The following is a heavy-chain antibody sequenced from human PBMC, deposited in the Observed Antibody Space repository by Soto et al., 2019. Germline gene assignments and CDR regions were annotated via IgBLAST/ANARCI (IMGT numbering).Heavy chain of an antibody. CDR2: ISYDGSNK. J-gene: IGHJ3*02. D-gene: IGHD5-12*01. Sequence: QVQLVESGGGVVQPGRSLRLSCAASGFTFSSYGMHWVRQAPGKGLEWVAVISYDGSNKYYADYVKGRFTISRDNSKNTLYLQMNSLRAEDTAVYYCAKGHAVATIHGAFDIWGQGTMVTVSS. CDR1: GFTFSSYG. CDR3: AKGHAVATIHGAFDI. V-gene: IGHV3-30*18.